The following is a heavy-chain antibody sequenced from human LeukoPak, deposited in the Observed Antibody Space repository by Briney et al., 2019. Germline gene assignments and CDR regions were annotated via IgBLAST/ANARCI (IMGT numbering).Heavy chain of an antibody. D-gene: IGHD3-16*01. J-gene: IGHJ4*02. CDR1: GFTFSSYG. CDR2: ISGSGGTT. V-gene: IGHV3-23*01. CDR3: AKDISWGSYIS. Sequence: GGSQRLSCAASGFTFSSYGMHWIRQAPGKGLEWVSGISGSGGTTYYADSVKGRFTISRDNSKNTLYLQMNSLRAEDTAVYYCAKDISWGSYISWGQGTLVTVSS.